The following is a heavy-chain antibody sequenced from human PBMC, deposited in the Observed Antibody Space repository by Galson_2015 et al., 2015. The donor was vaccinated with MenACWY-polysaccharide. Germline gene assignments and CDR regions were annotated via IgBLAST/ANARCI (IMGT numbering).Heavy chain of an antibody. D-gene: IGHD3-10*01. CDR3: ARDPRGARSSYFDN. CDR1: GFTFSDYY. CDR2: ISDSGSAI. Sequence: SLRLSCAASGFTFSDYYMHWIRQAPGKGLEWVSYISDSGSAIYFADSVKGRFIISRDNAKNSLYLQMNSLRADDTAVYFCARDPRGARSSYFDNWGQGILVTVSS. J-gene: IGHJ4*02. V-gene: IGHV3-11*01.